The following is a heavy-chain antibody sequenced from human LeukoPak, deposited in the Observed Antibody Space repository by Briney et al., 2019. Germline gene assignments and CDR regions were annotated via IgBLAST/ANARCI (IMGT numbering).Heavy chain of an antibody. CDR2: IQKDGSNE. D-gene: IGHD2-8*01. CDR1: GFTFSSYG. V-gene: IGHV3-30*02. J-gene: IGHJ6*03. CDR3: AKDRCSNGIGCYYYYMDV. Sequence: GGSLRLSCAASGFTFSSYGMHWVRQAPGKGLEWVAYIQKDGSNEQYADAVKGRFRISRDSSKNILYLQMNSLRAEDTAVYYCAKDRCSNGIGCYYYYMDVWGKGTTVTISS.